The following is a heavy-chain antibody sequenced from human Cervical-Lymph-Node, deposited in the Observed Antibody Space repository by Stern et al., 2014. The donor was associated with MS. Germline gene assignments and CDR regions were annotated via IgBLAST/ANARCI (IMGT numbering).Heavy chain of an antibody. CDR1: GFAFSSFG. D-gene: IGHD3-3*01. CDR2: IWHDGSNE. V-gene: IGHV3-33*01. J-gene: IGHJ6*02. CDR3: ARGLRSYGMDV. Sequence: VQLVESGGGVVQPGRSLRLSCAASGFAFSSFGMHLVRQAPGKGLEWVAVIWHDGSNENYADSVKDRFTISRDNSKNTLYLQMNSLRVEDTAVFYCARGLRSYGMDVWGQGTTVTVSS.